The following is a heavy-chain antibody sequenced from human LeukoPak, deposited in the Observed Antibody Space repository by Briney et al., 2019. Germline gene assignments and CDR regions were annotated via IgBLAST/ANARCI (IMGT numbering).Heavy chain of an antibody. CDR3: ARPPPSLVGIVLTRGDY. CDR1: GLDFNNHG. Sequence: GGSLRLSCVVSGLDFNNHGVHWVRQAPGKGPEWVAYIGRDEGDEKFADSVKGRFSISRDNSKKTAYLDMRSLRVEDTARYFCARPPPSLVGIVLTRGDYWGQGTLVIVSS. V-gene: IGHV3-30*02. CDR2: IGRDEGDE. J-gene: IGHJ4*02. D-gene: IGHD2-15*01.